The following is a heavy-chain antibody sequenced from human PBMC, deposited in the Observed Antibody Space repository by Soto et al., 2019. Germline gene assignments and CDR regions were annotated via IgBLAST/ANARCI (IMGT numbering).Heavy chain of an antibody. CDR2: ISYDGSNK. D-gene: IGHD3-10*01. CDR1: GFTFSSYA. J-gene: IGHJ4*02. Sequence: CAASGFTFSSYAMHWVRQAPGKGLEWVAVISYDGSNKYYADSVKGRFTISRDNSKNTLYLQMNILRAEDTAVYYCARVGPHYYGSGSYYNERYSIDYWGQGTLVTVSS. V-gene: IGHV3-30-3*01. CDR3: ARVGPHYYGSGSYYNERYSIDY.